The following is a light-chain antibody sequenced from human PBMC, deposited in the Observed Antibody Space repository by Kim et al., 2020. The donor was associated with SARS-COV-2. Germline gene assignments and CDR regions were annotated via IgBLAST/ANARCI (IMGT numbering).Light chain of an antibody. CDR3: QAWDSSVGVYV. Sequence: SYELTQPPSVSVSPGQTASITCSGDKLGNKFVCWYQQKAGQSPVVVMYQASKRPSGIPERFSGSNSGNTATLTISGTQAMDEADYYCQAWDSSVGVYVFGPGTKVTVL. J-gene: IGLJ1*01. V-gene: IGLV3-1*01. CDR2: QAS. CDR1: KLGNKF.